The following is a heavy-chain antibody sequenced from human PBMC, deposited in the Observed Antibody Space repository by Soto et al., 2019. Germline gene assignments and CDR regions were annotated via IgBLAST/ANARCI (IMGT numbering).Heavy chain of an antibody. CDR3: AKGRLRAYAEPIDN. CDR2: ISYHGSNK. D-gene: IGHD1-26*01. Sequence: QVLLVESGGGVVQPGRSLRLSCAASGFTFATSGMHWVRQAPGKGLEWVAVISYHGSNKYYADSVKGRFTISRDNYKNTMYLQMNSMRPEDTAVFYCAKGRLRAYAEPIDNWGQGTLVTVSS. CDR1: GFTFATSG. V-gene: IGHV3-30*18. J-gene: IGHJ4*02.